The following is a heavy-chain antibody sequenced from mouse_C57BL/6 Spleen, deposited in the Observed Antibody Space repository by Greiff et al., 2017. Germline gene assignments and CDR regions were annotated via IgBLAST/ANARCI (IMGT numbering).Heavy chain of an antibody. CDR1: GFSFNTYA. V-gene: IGHV10-1*01. D-gene: IGHD2-3*01. CDR3: VRHMDGYGYFDV. CDR2: IRSKSNNYAT. J-gene: IGHJ1*03. Sequence: EVQLVESGGGLVQPKGSLKLSCAASGFSFNTYAMNWVRQAPGKGLEWVARIRSKSNNYATYYADSVKDRFTISRDDSESMLYLQMNNLKTEDTAMYYCVRHMDGYGYFDVWGTGTTVTVSS.